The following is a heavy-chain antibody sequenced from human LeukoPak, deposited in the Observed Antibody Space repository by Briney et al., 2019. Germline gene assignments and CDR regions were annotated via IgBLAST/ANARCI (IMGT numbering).Heavy chain of an antibody. D-gene: IGHD6-19*01. CDR2: IKQDGRDK. V-gene: IGHV3-7*01. Sequence: GGSLRLSCAASGFTFSSYWMSWVRQAPGKGLEWVANIKQDGRDKYYVDSVKGRFTISRDNAKNSLYLQMNSLRAEDTAVYYCASIAVAGEADYWGQGTLVTVSS. CDR1: GFTFSSYW. J-gene: IGHJ4*02. CDR3: ASIAVAGEADY.